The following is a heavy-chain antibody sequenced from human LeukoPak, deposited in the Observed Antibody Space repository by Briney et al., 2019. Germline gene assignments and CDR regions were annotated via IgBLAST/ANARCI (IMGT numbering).Heavy chain of an antibody. CDR1: GGPVSSGSYY. CDR3: ASEYSSSWGDYYYGMDV. V-gene: IGHV4-61*01. Sequence: SETLSLTCTVSGGPVSSGSYYWSWIRQPPGKGLEWIGYIYYSGSTNYNPSLKSRVTISVDTSKNQFSLKLSSVTAADTAVYYCASEYSSSWGDYYYGMDVWGQGTTVTVSS. D-gene: IGHD6-6*01. J-gene: IGHJ6*02. CDR2: IYYSGST.